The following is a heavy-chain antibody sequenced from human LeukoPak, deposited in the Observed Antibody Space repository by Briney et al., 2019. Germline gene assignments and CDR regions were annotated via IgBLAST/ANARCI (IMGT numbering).Heavy chain of an antibody. CDR1: GFTFSSYA. CDR3: AKDLTYCGGDCGPDYLFDY. V-gene: IGHV3-23*01. Sequence: GGSLRLSCAASGFTFSSYAMSWVRQAPGKGLEWVSAISCSGGSTYYADSVKGRFTISRDNSKNTLYLQMNSLRAEDTAVYYCAKDLTYCGGDCGPDYLFDYWGQGTLVTVSS. D-gene: IGHD2-21*02. J-gene: IGHJ4*02. CDR2: ISCSGGST.